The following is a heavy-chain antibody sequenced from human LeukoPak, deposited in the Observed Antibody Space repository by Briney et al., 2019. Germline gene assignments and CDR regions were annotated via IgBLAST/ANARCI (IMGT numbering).Heavy chain of an antibody. CDR1: GGSISSYY. CDR3: ARVVHWGPEQLPTYYFDY. CDR2: ISYSGST. Sequence: SETLSLTCTVSGGSISSYYWSWIRQPPGKGLEWIGYISYSGSTNYNPSLKSRLTMSVDTSKNQFSLKLSSVTAADTAVYYCARVVHWGPEQLPTYYFDYWGQGTLVTVSS. V-gene: IGHV4-59*12. D-gene: IGHD6-13*01. J-gene: IGHJ4*02.